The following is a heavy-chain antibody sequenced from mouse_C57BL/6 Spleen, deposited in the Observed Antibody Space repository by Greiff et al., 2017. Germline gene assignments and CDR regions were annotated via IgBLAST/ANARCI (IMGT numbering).Heavy chain of an antibody. Sequence: VHVKQSVAELVRPGASVKLSCTASGFNIKNTYMHWVKQRPEQGLEWIGRIDPANGNTKYAPKFQGKATITADTSSNTAYLQLSSLTSEDTAIYYCASTTTGVATEYFDVWGTGTTVTVSS. J-gene: IGHJ1*03. D-gene: IGHD1-1*01. V-gene: IGHV14-3*01. CDR1: GFNIKNTY. CDR3: ASTTTGVATEYFDV. CDR2: IDPANGNT.